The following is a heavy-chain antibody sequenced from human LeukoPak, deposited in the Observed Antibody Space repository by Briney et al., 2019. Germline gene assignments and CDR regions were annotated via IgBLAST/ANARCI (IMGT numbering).Heavy chain of an antibody. V-gene: IGHV4-4*07. CDR1: GGSISSYY. D-gene: IGHD3-3*01. CDR2: IYTSGST. CDR3: ARDQTRFLEWLTAFDP. J-gene: IGHJ5*02. Sequence: SETLSLTCTVSGGSISSYYWSWIWQPAGKGLEWIGRIYTSGSTNYNPSLKSRVTMSVDTSKNQFSLKLSSVTGADTAVYYCARDQTRFLEWLTAFDPWGQGTLVTVSS.